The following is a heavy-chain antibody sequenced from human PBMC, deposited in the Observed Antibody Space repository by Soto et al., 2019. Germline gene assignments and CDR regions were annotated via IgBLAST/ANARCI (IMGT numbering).Heavy chain of an antibody. CDR1: GGSFISYA. CDR3: ASSTVVAVVAATRYYFDY. Sequence: SVKVACKASGGSFISYAIIWVRQAPGQGLEWMGGIIPIFGTANYAQKFQGRVTITADESTSTAYMELSSLRSEDTAVYYCASSTVVAVVAATRYYFDYWGQGTLVTVSS. CDR2: IIPIFGTA. J-gene: IGHJ4*02. V-gene: IGHV1-69*01. D-gene: IGHD2-15*01.